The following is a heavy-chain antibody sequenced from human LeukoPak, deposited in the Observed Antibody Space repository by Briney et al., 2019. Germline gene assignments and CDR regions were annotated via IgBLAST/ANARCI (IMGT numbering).Heavy chain of an antibody. Sequence: SETLSLICAVYGGSFSGYYWSWIRQPPGKGLEWIGEINHSGSTNYNPSLKSRVTISVDTSKNQFSLKLSSVTAADTAVYYCARGLLWFRWFDPWGQGTLVTVSS. CDR2: INHSGST. CDR1: GGSFSGYY. J-gene: IGHJ5*02. CDR3: ARGLLWFRWFDP. V-gene: IGHV4-34*01. D-gene: IGHD3-10*01.